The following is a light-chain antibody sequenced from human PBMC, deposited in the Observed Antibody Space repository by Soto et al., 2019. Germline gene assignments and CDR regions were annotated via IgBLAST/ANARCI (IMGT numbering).Light chain of an antibody. CDR1: SSDVGGYNY. V-gene: IGLV2-14*01. J-gene: IGLJ2*01. CDR3: SSYTSSSTSYVV. CDR2: DVS. Sequence: QSALTQPASVSGSPGQSITISCTGTSSDVGGYNYVSWYQQHPGKAPKLMIYDVSNRPSGVSNRFSGSKSGNTASLTISGLQAEDDADYYCSSYTSSSTSYVVFGGGTKLTVL.